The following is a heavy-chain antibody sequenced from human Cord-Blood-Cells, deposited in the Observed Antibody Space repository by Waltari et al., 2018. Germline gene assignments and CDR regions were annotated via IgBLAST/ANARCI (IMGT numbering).Heavy chain of an antibody. CDR3: ARDRLSY. CDR2: ISSKSSYI. CDR1: GFTFSSYS. Sequence: EVQLVESGGGLVKPGGSLRLSCAASGFTFSSYSMTWVRQVPGKGREWVSSISSKSSYIYYAYSVKGRFTIARDNAKNALYLQMNSLRAEDTAVYYCARDRLSYWGQGTLVTVSS. J-gene: IGHJ4*02. V-gene: IGHV3-21*01.